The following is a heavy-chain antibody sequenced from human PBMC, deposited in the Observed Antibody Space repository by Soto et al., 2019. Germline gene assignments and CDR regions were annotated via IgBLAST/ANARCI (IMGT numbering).Heavy chain of an antibody. Sequence: QITLKESGPTLVKPTQTLTLTCSFSGFSLSTSGVGVGWIRQPPGKALEWLALIYWDDDKRYSPSLKSRLTITKDTSKNQVVLTMTKMDPVDTATYYCVHANDMLSGTNWFDPWGQGTLVTVSS. V-gene: IGHV2-5*02. CDR1: GFSLSTSGVG. D-gene: IGHD3-9*01. CDR3: VHANDMLSGTNWFDP. CDR2: IYWDDDK. J-gene: IGHJ5*02.